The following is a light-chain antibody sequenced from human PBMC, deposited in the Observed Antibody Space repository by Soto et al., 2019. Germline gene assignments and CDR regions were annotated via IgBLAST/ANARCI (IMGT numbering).Light chain of an antibody. V-gene: IGKV3-15*01. J-gene: IGKJ4*01. Sequence: EIVMTQSPATLSVSPGERATLSCRASQSVSSNLAWYQQKPGQAPRLLIYGASTRATGIPARFSGSGSGTEFTPTISRLQSKDFAVYYCQQYNNWPPLTFGGGTKVEIK. CDR3: QQYNNWPPLT. CDR2: GAS. CDR1: QSVSSN.